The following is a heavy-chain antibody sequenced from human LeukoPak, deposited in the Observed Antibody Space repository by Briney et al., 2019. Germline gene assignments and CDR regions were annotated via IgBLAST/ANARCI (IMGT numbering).Heavy chain of an antibody. J-gene: IGHJ4*02. Sequence: NHGESLKISCKGAGYSFTTYWIIWVRQMPGKGLEWMGRIDPSDSYTDYSPSFQGHVTISADKSISTAYLQWSSLKASDTAMYYCARDYYGGNKGGWDYWGQGTLVTVSS. CDR1: GYSFTTYW. V-gene: IGHV5-10-1*01. CDR2: IDPSDSYT. D-gene: IGHD4-23*01. CDR3: ARDYYGGNKGGWDY.